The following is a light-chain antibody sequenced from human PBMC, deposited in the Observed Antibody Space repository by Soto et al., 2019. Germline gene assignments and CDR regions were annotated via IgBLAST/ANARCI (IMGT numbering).Light chain of an antibody. CDR2: MAS. V-gene: IGKV1-5*03. Sequence: DIQMTQSPTALSASVGDRVTITCRASQSISSWLAWYQQKPGKAPKLLIYMASSLESGVPSRFSGSGSGTGFTLTISSLQPDDFATYYCQQYNTYQRTFGQGTKVDIK. CDR3: QQYNTYQRT. CDR1: QSISSW. J-gene: IGKJ1*01.